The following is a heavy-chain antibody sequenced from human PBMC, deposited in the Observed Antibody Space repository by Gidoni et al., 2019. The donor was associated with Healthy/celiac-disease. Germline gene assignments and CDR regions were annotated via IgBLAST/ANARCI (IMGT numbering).Heavy chain of an antibody. V-gene: IGHV3-15*01. D-gene: IGHD3-10*01. J-gene: IGHJ6*02. Sequence: EVQLVESGGGLVKPGGSLRLSCAASGFTFSNAWMSWVRPAPGKGLEWVCRIKSKTDGGTTDYAAPVKGRFTISRDDSKNTLYLQMNSLKTEDTAVYYCTTDLLRMVRGVIINYYYYGMDVWGQGTTVTVSS. CDR2: IKSKTDGGTT. CDR1: GFTFSNAW. CDR3: TTDLLRMVRGVIINYYYYGMDV.